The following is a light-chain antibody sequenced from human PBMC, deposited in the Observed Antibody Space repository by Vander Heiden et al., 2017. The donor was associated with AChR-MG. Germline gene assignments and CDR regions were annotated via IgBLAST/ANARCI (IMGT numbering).Light chain of an antibody. V-gene: IGLV1-51*01. Sequence: SVFTQPPSVSAAPGRRVTISCSGSASNVGNNYFSWYQQVPGTAPKLLIYDNDKRPAGIPGRFSGSKSGTSATLVITGLQPGDEADYDCGAWDSGLSAVGLGTGTQVTV. J-gene: IGLJ1*01. CDR3: GAWDSGLSAVG. CDR2: DND. CDR1: ASNVGNNY.